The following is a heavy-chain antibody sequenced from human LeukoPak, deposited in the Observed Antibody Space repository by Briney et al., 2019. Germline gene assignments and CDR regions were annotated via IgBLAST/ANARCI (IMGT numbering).Heavy chain of an antibody. J-gene: IGHJ4*02. CDR3: AREIKPAAI. Sequence: GGSLRLSCAASGFTFSSYSMNWVRQAPGKGLEWVSYISSNSSAMYYADSVKGRFTISRDNAKNSLYLQMNSLRAEDTAVYYCAREIKPAAIWGQGTLVTVSS. CDR1: GFTFSSYS. V-gene: IGHV3-21*05. D-gene: IGHD2-2*01. CDR2: ISSNSSAM.